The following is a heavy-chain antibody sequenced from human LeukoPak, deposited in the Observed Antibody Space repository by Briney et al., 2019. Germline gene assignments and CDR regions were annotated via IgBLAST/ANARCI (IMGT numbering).Heavy chain of an antibody. Sequence: SVKVSCKASGGTFSSYAISWVRQAPGQGLEWMGGIIPIFGTANYAQKFQGRVTITADESTSAAYMELSSLRSEDTAVYYCAIWDLYSSMFDYWGQGTLVTVSS. CDR1: GGTFSSYA. V-gene: IGHV1-69*13. CDR3: AIWDLYSSMFDY. J-gene: IGHJ4*02. D-gene: IGHD6-13*01. CDR2: IIPIFGTA.